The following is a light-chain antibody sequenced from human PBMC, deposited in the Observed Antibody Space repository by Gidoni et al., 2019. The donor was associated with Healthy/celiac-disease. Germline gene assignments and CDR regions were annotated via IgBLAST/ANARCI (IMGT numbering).Light chain of an antibody. CDR2: EVS. V-gene: IGLV2-14*01. J-gene: IGLJ2*01. Sequence: GQSITISCTGTSSDVGGYNYVSWYQQHPGKAPKLMIYEVSNRPSGVSNRFSGSKSGNTASLTISWLQAEDEADYYCSSYTSSSTPHVVFGGGTKLTVL. CDR1: SSDVGGYNY. CDR3: SSYTSSSTPHVV.